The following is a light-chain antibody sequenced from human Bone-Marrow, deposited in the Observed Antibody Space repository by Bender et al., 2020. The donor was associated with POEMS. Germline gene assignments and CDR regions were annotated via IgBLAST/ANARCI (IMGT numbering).Light chain of an antibody. V-gene: IGLV2-8*01. Sequence: QSALTQPASASGSPGQSVTISCTGTSSDVGAYNYVSWYQQHPGKAPKLMIYEVNKRPSGVPDRFSGSKSGNTASLTVSGLQAEDEADYYCSSFAGSNSVVFGGGTELTVL. CDR1: SSDVGAYNY. CDR3: SSFAGSNSVV. J-gene: IGLJ2*01. CDR2: EVN.